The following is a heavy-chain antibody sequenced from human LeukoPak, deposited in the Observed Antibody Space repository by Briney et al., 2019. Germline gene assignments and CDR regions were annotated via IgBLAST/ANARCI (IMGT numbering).Heavy chain of an antibody. V-gene: IGHV3-11*05. CDR3: ARDPDYGDPY. CDR1: GFSFTDYC. Sequence: GASLKLSCNASGFSFTDYCMSWFRQSPDKGLEWIAYITTSRATTKYADSVKGRFTISTDKAKNSFYMQLNNLRPDDTAVYYCARDPDYGDPYWGQGTLVTVSS. CDR2: ITTSRATT. D-gene: IGHD4/OR15-4a*01. J-gene: IGHJ4*02.